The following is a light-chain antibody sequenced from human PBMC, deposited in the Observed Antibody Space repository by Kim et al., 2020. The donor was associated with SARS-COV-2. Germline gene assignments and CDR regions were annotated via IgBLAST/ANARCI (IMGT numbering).Light chain of an antibody. CDR1: QSMTRW. CDR3: QQYQSHSYS. V-gene: IGKV1-5*02. CDR2: DAS. Sequence: GGDRVTIFCRARQSMTRWLAWDQKKPEKPPKVLIYDASSVKSGVPSRFSGRGVGTEFTLTISRVQPDDCAAYYCQQYQSHSYSFGQGTKLEI. J-gene: IGKJ2*03.